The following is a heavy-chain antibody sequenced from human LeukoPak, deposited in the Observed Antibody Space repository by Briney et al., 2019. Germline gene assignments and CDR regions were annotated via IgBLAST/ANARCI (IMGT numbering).Heavy chain of an antibody. CDR1: GFTFGDYA. CDR3: TTYGSGRKFDY. J-gene: IGHJ4*02. Sequence: GGSLRLSCTASGFTFGDYAMNWVRQAPGKGLEWVGFIRSKAYGGTTEYAASVKGRFTISRDDSTNTLYLQMNSLKSEDTAVYYCTTYGSGRKFDYWGQGVLVTVSS. CDR2: IRSKAYGGTT. V-gene: IGHV3-49*04. D-gene: IGHD3-10*01.